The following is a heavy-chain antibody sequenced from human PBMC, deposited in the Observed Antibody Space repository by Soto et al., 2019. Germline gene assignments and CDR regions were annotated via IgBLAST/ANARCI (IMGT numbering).Heavy chain of an antibody. CDR1: GYRFTEYW. CDR2: IDPSDSYT. J-gene: IGHJ4*02. D-gene: IGHD3-22*01. V-gene: IGHV5-10-1*01. CDR3: ARQIYDSDTGPNFQYYFDS. Sequence: PGESLKISCQGSGYRFTEYWISWVRQTPGKGLEWMARIDPSDSYTNYSPSFLGHVTISVDTSISTAYLQWRSLEASDTAMYYCARQIYDSDTGPNFQYYFDSWGQGTPVTVSS.